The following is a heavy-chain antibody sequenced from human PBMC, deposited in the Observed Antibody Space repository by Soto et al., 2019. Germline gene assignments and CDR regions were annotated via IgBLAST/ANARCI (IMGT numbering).Heavy chain of an antibody. CDR2: IYPGDSDT. CDR1: GYSFTSYW. Sequence: GESLKISCKGSGYSFTSYWIGWVRQMPGKGLEWMGIIYPGDSDTRYSPSFQGQVTISADKSIGPAYLQWSSLKASDTAMYYCARSTHGDYDILTGYYVGPGANCWFDPWGQGTLVTVSS. D-gene: IGHD3-9*01. V-gene: IGHV5-51*01. CDR3: ARSTHGDYDILTGYYVGPGANCWFDP. J-gene: IGHJ5*02.